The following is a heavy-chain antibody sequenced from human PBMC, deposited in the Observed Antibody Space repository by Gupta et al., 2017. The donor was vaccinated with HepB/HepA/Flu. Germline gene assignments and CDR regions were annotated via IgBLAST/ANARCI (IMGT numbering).Heavy chain of an antibody. D-gene: IGHD4-23*01. V-gene: IGHV3-23*01. J-gene: IGHJ4*02. Sequence: EVQLLESGGGLVQPGGSLRLSCVASGFTFSSYAMSWVRQAPGKGLEWVSAIGGSGGSTDYADSVKGRCTISRDNSKNTLYLQMNSLRAEDTAVYYWEKAGGYGGNSVDCFDYWGQGSRGTVSA. CDR3: EKAGGYGGNSVDCFDY. CDR2: IGGSGGST. CDR1: GFTFSSYA.